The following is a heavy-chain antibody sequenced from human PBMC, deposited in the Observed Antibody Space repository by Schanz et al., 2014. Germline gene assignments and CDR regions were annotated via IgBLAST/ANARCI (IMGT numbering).Heavy chain of an antibody. CDR1: GYTFTNFF. CDR2: INPIGGST. V-gene: IGHV1-46*03. Sequence: QVHLVQSGAEVHKPGASLKISCKASGYTFTNFFLHWVRQAPGQGLEWMGIINPIGGSTTYAQKLRGAVTLTTDTSTDTAYLELTSLRSEDTAVYYCARDGVDAAAGGNYWGQGTLXAVSS. D-gene: IGHD6-13*01. CDR3: ARDGVDAAAGGNY. J-gene: IGHJ4*02.